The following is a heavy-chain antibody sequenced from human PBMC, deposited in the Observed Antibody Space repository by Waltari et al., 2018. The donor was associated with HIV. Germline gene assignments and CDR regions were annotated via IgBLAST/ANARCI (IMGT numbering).Heavy chain of an antibody. CDR3: ARGGDGYNLAHAFDI. CDR2: IDHSAST. Sequence: QVQLQESGPGLVKPSETLSLTCTVSGGSVSSNTYYWSWIRQTPGKGLEWIGYIDHSASTNGNPSRKSRVTISVDTSKNQFSLRLSSVTAADTAVYYCARGGDGYNLAHAFDIWGQGTMVTVSS. CDR1: GGSVSSNTYY. D-gene: IGHD5-12*01. V-gene: IGHV4-61*01. J-gene: IGHJ3*02.